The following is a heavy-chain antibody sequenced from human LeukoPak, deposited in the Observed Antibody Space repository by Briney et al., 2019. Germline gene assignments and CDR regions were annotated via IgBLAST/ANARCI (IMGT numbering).Heavy chain of an antibody. D-gene: IGHD2-2*01. Sequence: GGSLRLSCAASGFTVSSNYMSWVREAPGKGVEGVSVIYSGGSTYYADSVKGRFTISRDNSKNTLYLQMNSLRAEDTAVYYCARDEYCSSTSCLDAFDIWGQGTMVTVSS. CDR2: IYSGGST. J-gene: IGHJ3*02. V-gene: IGHV3-66*01. CDR1: GFTVSSNY. CDR3: ARDEYCSSTSCLDAFDI.